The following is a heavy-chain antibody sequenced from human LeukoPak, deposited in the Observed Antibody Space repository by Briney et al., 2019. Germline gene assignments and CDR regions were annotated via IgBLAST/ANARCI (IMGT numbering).Heavy chain of an antibody. D-gene: IGHD2-15*01. CDR2: ISGSGSTI. CDR1: GFTFSSYW. J-gene: IGHJ6*03. Sequence: GGSLRLSCAASGFTFSSYWMSWVRQAPGKGLEWVSYISGSGSTIYYADSVKGRFTISRDNAKNSLFLQMNSLRAEDTAVYYCARDWVVAGGDYMDVWGKGTTVTISS. V-gene: IGHV3-48*04. CDR3: ARDWVVAGGDYMDV.